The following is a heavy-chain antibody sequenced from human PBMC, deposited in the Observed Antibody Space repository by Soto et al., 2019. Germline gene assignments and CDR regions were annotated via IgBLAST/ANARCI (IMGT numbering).Heavy chain of an antibody. CDR1: GFSFSFYG. Sequence: QMQLVESGGGVVQPGGSLRLSCGSSGFSFSFYGMHWVRQAPGKGLEWVAFIWYDGTSKFYADSVKGRFTISRDNSKTTLLLKIDSLRAEDTAVYYCARDGTPPRFMEKNYYNYSPGMDAWGQGTTVLVSS. CDR3: ARDGTPPRFMEKNYYNYSPGMDA. CDR2: IWYDGTSK. D-gene: IGHD3-3*01. V-gene: IGHV3-33*01. J-gene: IGHJ6*02.